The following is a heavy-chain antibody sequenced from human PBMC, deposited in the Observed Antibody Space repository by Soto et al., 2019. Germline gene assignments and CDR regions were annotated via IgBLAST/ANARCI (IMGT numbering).Heavy chain of an antibody. CDR3: AVESPTKEITPLHHNGMAV. CDR1: GHTVTDLS. CDR2: FEPEDGER. J-gene: IGHJ6*02. D-gene: IGHD1-20*01. V-gene: IGHV1-24*01. Sequence: SVNGSCKVSGHTVTDLSIHWVRLSPGKGLEWMGNFEPEDGERVYAQKFQGRVKVTEDTSANTAYLELSSLTSDDTAVYYCAVESPTKEITPLHHNGMAVPGQRTTVIVSS.